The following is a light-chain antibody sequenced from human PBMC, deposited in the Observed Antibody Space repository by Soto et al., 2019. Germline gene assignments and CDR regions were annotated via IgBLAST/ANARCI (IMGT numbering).Light chain of an antibody. CDR1: QSLLYSDGHTY. CDR2: KIS. J-gene: IGKJ2*01. Sequence: DVVMTQSPLSLPVTLGQPASISCRSSQSLLYSDGHTYLNWFQQRPGQSPRRLIFKISSRDSGVPDRFSGSGSGADFTLKISRVEAEDVGVYYCMQGTHWPYTFGQGNKLEI. V-gene: IGKV2-30*01. CDR3: MQGTHWPYT.